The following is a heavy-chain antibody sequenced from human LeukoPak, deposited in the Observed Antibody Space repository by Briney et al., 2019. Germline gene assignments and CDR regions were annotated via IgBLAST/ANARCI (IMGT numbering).Heavy chain of an antibody. CDR2: IRPSGDNT. D-gene: IGHD2-15*01. J-gene: IGHJ4*02. CDR1: GFAFSSYD. CDR3: AKAGAVVVVAAKYFDY. Sequence: GGALRLSCAASGFAFSSYDMTWVRQAPGRGLEWVSSIRPSGDNTYYADSVKGRFTISRDNSKNTLYLQMNSLRAEDTAVYYCAKAGAVVVVAAKYFDYWGQGTLVTVSS. V-gene: IGHV3-23*01.